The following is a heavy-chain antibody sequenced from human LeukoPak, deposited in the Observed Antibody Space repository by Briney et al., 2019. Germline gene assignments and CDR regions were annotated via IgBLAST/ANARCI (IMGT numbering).Heavy chain of an antibody. J-gene: IGHJ6*03. D-gene: IGHD3-3*01. CDR2: ISSSSSYI. Sequence: GGSLRLSCAASGFTFSSYSMNWVRQAPGKGLEWVSSISSSSSYIYYADSVKGRFTISRDNAKNSLYLQMNSLRAEDTAVYYCARNQEKVYYDFWSGCREDYYYYMDVWGKGTTVTVSS. CDR1: GFTFSSYS. V-gene: IGHV3-21*01. CDR3: ARNQEKVYYDFWSGCREDYYYYMDV.